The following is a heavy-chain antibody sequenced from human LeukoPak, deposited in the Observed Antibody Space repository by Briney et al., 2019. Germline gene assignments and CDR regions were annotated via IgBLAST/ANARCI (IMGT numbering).Heavy chain of an antibody. CDR1: GFIFSSYA. CDR3: AKGGITMIVVVIQYYFDY. J-gene: IGHJ4*02. CDR2: ISGSGGST. V-gene: IGHV3-23*01. Sequence: GGSLRLSFAASGFIFSSYAMSGVRQAPGKGLEWVSVISGSGGSTYYADSVKGRFTISRDNSKNTLYLQMNSLRAEDTAVYYCAKGGITMIVVVIQYYFDYWGQETLVTVSS. D-gene: IGHD3-22*01.